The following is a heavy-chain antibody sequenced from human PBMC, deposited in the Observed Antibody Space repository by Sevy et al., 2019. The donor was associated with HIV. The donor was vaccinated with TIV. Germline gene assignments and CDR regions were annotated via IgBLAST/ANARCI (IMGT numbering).Heavy chain of an antibody. V-gene: IGHV3-73*01. Sequence: GGYLRLSCAASGFTFSGSAMHWVRQASGKGLEWVGRIRSKANSYATAYAASVKGRFTISRDDSKNTAYLQMNSLKTEDTAVYYCTREGKAFGYWGQGTLVTVSS. D-gene: IGHD3-10*01. J-gene: IGHJ4*02. CDR2: IRSKANSYAT. CDR3: TREGKAFGY. CDR1: GFTFSGSA.